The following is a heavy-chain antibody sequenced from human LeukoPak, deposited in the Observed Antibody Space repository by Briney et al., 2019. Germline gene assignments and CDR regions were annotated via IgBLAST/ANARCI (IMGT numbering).Heavy chain of an antibody. J-gene: IGHJ4*02. D-gene: IGHD6-13*01. Sequence: PSETLSLTCTVSGGSISSYYWSWIRQPAGKGLEWIGRIYTSGSTNYNPSLKSRVTMSVDTSKNQFSLKLSSVTAADTAVYYCARTIAAAATDPGYFDYWGQGTLVTVSS. V-gene: IGHV4-4*07. CDR2: IYTSGST. CDR3: ARTIAAAATDPGYFDY. CDR1: GGSISSYY.